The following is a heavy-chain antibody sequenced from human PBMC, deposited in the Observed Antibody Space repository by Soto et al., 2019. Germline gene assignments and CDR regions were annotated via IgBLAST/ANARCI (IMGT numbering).Heavy chain of an antibody. CDR2: ISYDGSNK. J-gene: IGHJ4*02. D-gene: IGHD1-7*01. Sequence: GGSLRLSCAASGFTFSSYAMHWVRQAPGKGLEWVAVISYDGSNKYYADSVKGRFTISRDNSKNTLYLQMNSLRAEDTAVYYCARDSLNWNYGFDYWGQGTLVTVSS. CDR1: GFTFSSYA. CDR3: ARDSLNWNYGFDY. V-gene: IGHV3-30-3*01.